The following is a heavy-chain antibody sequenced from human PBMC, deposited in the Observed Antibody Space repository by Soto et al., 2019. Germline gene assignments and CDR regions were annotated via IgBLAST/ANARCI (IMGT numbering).Heavy chain of an antibody. CDR2: IYYSGST. CDR3: AREVVAGSSGYCDY. V-gene: IGHV4-30-4*01. CDR1: CGSIISGDYY. J-gene: IGHJ4*02. Sequence: PSETLSLTCTVSCGSIISGDYYWSWIRQPPGKGLEWIGYIYYSGSTYYNPSLKSRVTISVDTSKNQFPLKLSSVTAADTAVYYCAREVVAGSSGYCDYWGQGTLVTVSS. D-gene: IGHD3-22*01.